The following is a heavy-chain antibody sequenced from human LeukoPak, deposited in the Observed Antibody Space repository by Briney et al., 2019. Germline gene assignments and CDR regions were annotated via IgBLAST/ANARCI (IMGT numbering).Heavy chain of an antibody. D-gene: IGHD1-26*01. CDR2: ISHSGST. Sequence: SETLSLTCAVYGGSFSGYYWSWIRQPPGKGLEWIGEISHSGSTNYNPSLKSRVTISVDTSKNQFSLKLSSVTAADTAVYYCARRWELVDYWGQGTLVTVSS. V-gene: IGHV4-34*01. CDR3: ARRWELVDY. J-gene: IGHJ4*02. CDR1: GGSFSGYY.